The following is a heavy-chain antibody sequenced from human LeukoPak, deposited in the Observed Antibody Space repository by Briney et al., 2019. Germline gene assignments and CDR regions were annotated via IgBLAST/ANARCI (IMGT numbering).Heavy chain of an antibody. V-gene: IGHV3-21*01. CDR2: TNSGSSYI. D-gene: IGHD2-15*01. CDR3: ARRFGGGYSDC. CDR1: GFTFSSYS. J-gene: IGHJ4*02. Sequence: GGSLRLSCAASGFTFSSYSMNWVRQAPGKGLEWVSSTNSGSSYIHYADSVKGRFTISRDNAKNSLYLQMNSLRAEDTAVYYCARRFGGGYSDCWGQGTLVTVSS.